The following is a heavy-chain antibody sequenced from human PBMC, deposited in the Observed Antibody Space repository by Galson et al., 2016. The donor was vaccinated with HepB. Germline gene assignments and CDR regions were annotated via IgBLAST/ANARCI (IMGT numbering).Heavy chain of an antibody. V-gene: IGHV3-30*03. J-gene: IGHJ4*02. CDR1: GFTFTNYG. D-gene: IGHD2-21*02. CDR3: ATQLHCGGDCPDPYYFDY. Sequence: SLRLSCAASGFTFTNYGMNWLRQAPGKGLEWVAYISNDGSKRYFADSVKGRFTISRDNSKNTLYLQMNSLRAEDTAVYYCATQLHCGGDCPDPYYFDYWGQGTLVTVSS. CDR2: ISNDGSKR.